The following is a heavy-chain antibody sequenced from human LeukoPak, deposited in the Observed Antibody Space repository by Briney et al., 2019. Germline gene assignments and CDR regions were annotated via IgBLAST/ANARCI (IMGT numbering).Heavy chain of an antibody. Sequence: GESLKISCKGSGYSFSNYWIGWVRQMPGKGLEWMGIIYPGDSDTRYSPSFQGQVTISADKSISTAYVQWSSLKASDTAMYYCARLYDILTSNSFDPWGQGTLVTVSS. D-gene: IGHD3-9*01. CDR2: IYPGDSDT. CDR3: ARLYDILTSNSFDP. J-gene: IGHJ5*02. V-gene: IGHV5-51*01. CDR1: GYSFSNYW.